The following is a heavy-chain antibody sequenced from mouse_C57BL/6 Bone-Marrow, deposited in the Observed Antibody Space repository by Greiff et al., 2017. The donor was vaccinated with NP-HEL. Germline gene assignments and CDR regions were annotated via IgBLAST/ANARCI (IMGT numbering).Heavy chain of an antibody. V-gene: IGHV1-64*01. CDR3: ARGYSNYGGFAY. CDR2: IHPNSGNT. D-gene: IGHD2-5*01. CDR1: GYTFTSYW. J-gene: IGHJ3*01. Sequence: QVQLQQPGAELVKPGASVKLSCKASGYTFTSYWMHWVKQRPGQGLEWIGMIHPNSGNTYYNEKFKGKATLTAEKSSSTAYMQLSSLTSEDSAVYFCARGYSNYGGFAYWGQGTLVTVSA.